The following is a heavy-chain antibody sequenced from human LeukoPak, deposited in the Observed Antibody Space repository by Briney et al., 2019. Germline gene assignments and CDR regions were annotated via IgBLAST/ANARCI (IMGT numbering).Heavy chain of an antibody. D-gene: IGHD2-2*01. Sequence: VASVKVSCKASGYTFTSYGISWVRQAPGQGLEWMGWISAYNGNTNYAQKLQGRVTMTTDTSTSTAYMELRSLRSDDTAVYCCARDHGSSTSRNWFDPWGQGTLVTVSS. CDR2: ISAYNGNT. J-gene: IGHJ5*02. CDR3: ARDHGSSTSRNWFDP. V-gene: IGHV1-18*01. CDR1: GYTFTSYG.